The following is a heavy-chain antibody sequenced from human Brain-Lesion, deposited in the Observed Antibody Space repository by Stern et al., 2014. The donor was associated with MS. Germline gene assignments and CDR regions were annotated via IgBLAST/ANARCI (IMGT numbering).Heavy chain of an antibody. J-gene: IGHJ6*02. Sequence: QMQLVQSGAEVKKPGASVKVSCKTSGYIFTGHYITWVRQAPGQGLEWMAWINPNNGSTKYAQKVQGSVTMSRDTSNTTPSEALSSLTSDDTAVYYCARDQRGITIFGVVADYYYLGMDVWGQGTTVTVSS. CDR3: ARDQRGITIFGVVADYYYLGMDV. D-gene: IGHD3-3*01. V-gene: IGHV1-2*02. CDR1: GYIFTGHY. CDR2: INPNNGST.